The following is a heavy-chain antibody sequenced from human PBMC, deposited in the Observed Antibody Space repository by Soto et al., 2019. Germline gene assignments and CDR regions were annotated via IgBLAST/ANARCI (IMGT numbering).Heavy chain of an antibody. CDR2: IWYDGSNK. D-gene: IGHD6-13*01. CDR3: ASLIAAAGPNQFDY. V-gene: IGHV3-33*01. J-gene: IGHJ4*02. Sequence: VAVIWYDGSNKYYADSVKGRFTISRDNSKNTLYLQMNSLRAEDTAVYYCASLIAAAGPNQFDYWGQGTLVTVSS.